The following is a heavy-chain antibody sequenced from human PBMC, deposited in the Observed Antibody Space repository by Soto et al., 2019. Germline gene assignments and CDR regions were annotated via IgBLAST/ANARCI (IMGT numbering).Heavy chain of an antibody. CDR2: IKEDGSQK. D-gene: IGHD6-6*01. CDR3: VRANRSSSQFFDY. V-gene: IGHV3-7*01. CDR1: GFSFSGYW. Sequence: EEQLVESGGGLAQPGGSLRLSCAASGFSFSGYWMNWVRQAPGKGLEWVAKIKEDGSQKYYVDSVKGRFTISRDNAKNSLYLQMDSLRAEDTAVYYCVRANRSSSQFFDYWGQGTLVTVSS. J-gene: IGHJ4*02.